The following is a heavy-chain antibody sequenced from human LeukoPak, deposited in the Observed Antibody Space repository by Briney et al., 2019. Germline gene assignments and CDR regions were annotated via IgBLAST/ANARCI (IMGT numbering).Heavy chain of an antibody. CDR2: MSKDGATI. CDR3: AKVGLPDALINSIDS. CDR1: GFTFSRHG. V-gene: IGHV3-30*18. Sequence: GGSLRLSCAASGFTFSRHGMRWARHAPGKGLKWEAGMSKDGATIRYEGSVEGRFTISRDNSKNTVYLQMNSLRAEDTAVYYCAKVGLPDALINSIDSWGQGTLVTVSS. D-gene: IGHD2-2*01. J-gene: IGHJ5*01.